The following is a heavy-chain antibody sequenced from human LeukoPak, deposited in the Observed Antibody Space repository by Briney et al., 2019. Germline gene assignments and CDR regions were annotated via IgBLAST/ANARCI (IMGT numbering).Heavy chain of an antibody. Sequence: PGGSLSLSCAASGFTFSVYGMNWVRQAPGKGLEWVSYISNSGSTVTYADSVKGRFTISRDNAKNSLYLQMSSLRVEDTAVYYCARVKWSSAWSGYWGQGVLVTVSS. CDR3: ARVKWSSAWSGY. D-gene: IGHD6-19*01. V-gene: IGHV3-48*01. J-gene: IGHJ4*02. CDR2: ISNSGSTV. CDR1: GFTFSVYG.